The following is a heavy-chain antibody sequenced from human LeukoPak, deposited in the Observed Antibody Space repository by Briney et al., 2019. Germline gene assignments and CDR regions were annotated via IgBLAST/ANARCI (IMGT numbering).Heavy chain of an antibody. J-gene: IGHJ4*02. CDR1: GGSIGTYY. V-gene: IGHV4-4*07. CDR2: IHTSGST. D-gene: IGHD3-22*01. CDR3: ARAYDYDSTGYYTYYFDY. Sequence: SETLSLTCTVSGGSIGTYYWSWIRQPAGKGLEWIGRIHTSGSTNYNPSLRSRVTMSGDTSKNQFSLKLSSVTAADTAVYYCARAYDYDSTGYYTYYFDYWGQGTLVTVSS.